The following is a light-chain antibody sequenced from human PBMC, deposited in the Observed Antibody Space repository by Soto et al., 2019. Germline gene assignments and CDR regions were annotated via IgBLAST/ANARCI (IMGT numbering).Light chain of an antibody. CDR2: KAS. CDR1: QSLSSA. Sequence: DIQMTQSPSTLSASVGDRVTITCRANQSLSSALVWYQQKPGKAPNLLIYKASSLESGVPLRFSGSGSGTEFTLTISSLQPEDFATYYCQQHKSYPRTFGQGTKVEIK. J-gene: IGKJ1*01. CDR3: QQHKSYPRT. V-gene: IGKV1-5*03.